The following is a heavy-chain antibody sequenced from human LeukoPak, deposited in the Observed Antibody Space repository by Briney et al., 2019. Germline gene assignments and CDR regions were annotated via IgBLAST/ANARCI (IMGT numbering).Heavy chain of an antibody. D-gene: IGHD3-16*01. V-gene: IGHV3-23*01. J-gene: IGHJ4*02. CDR2: ISGSGDST. CDR3: AKDLDDRN. Sequence: GGSLRLSCAGSGFXXSRYAMSWVXXAXXXXLDWVSGISGSGDSTYSADSVKGRFTISRDNSKNTLYLQMNSLRAEDTAVYYCAKDLDDRNWGQGTLVTVSS. CDR1: GFXXSRYA.